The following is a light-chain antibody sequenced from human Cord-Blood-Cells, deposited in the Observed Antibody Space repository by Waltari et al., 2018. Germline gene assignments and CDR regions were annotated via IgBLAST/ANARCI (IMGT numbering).Light chain of an antibody. CDR1: QSISSW. CDR3: QQYNSYSRGYT. CDR2: DAS. Sequence: DIQMTQSPSTLSASVGDRVTITCRASQSISSWLAWYQQKPGKAPKLLIYDASSLESGVPSRLSGSGSGTEFTLTISSLQPDDFATYCQQYNSYSRGYTFGQGTKLEIK. V-gene: IGKV1-5*01. J-gene: IGKJ2*01.